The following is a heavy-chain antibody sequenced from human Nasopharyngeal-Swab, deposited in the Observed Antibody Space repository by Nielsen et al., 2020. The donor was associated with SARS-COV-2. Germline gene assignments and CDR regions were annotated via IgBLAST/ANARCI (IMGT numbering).Heavy chain of an antibody. Sequence: SAPTLVKPTPTLTLTCSFSGFSLDTGGMGVGWIRQPPGKALEWLGPLYLDDDKRYSPSLKNRLNITKDTSRSQVVLTLTNLDPMDTATYFCARRECRTSRCLHFDYWGQGTLVIVSS. V-gene: IGHV2-5*02. CDR1: GFSLDTGGMG. CDR3: ARRECRTSRCLHFDY. D-gene: IGHD3-3*01. CDR2: LYLDDDK. J-gene: IGHJ4*02.